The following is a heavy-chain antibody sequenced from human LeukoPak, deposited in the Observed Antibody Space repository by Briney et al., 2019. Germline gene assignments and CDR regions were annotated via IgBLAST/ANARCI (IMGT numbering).Heavy chain of an antibody. Sequence: ASVKVSCRASGYSFTNYDINWVRQATGQGLEWMGWMNPNSDNTIYAQKFQGRVTMTSDTSITTAYMELSSLRFEDTAVYYCARGNGYVEGAAAGTTVMDLWGQGTTVTVSS. V-gene: IGHV1-8*01. D-gene: IGHD6-13*01. CDR1: GYSFTNYD. J-gene: IGHJ6*02. CDR3: ARGNGYVEGAAAGTTVMDL. CDR2: MNPNSDNT.